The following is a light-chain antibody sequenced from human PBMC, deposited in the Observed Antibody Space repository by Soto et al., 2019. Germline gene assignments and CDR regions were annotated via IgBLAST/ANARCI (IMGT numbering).Light chain of an antibody. V-gene: IGKV3-20*01. J-gene: IGKJ5*01. CDR1: QFVTSGH. CDR2: DAS. Sequence: EIVLTQSPGTLSLSPGERAALSCRASQFVTSGHLAWYQQKPGQAPRLPIYDASTRATGIPDRFSGSGSGTDFSLTISRLEPEDFAVYYCQQYGSSVTFGQGTRLEIK. CDR3: QQYGSSVT.